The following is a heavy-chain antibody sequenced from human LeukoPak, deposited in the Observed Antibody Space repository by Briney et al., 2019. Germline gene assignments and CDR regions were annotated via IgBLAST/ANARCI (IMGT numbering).Heavy chain of an antibody. V-gene: IGHV4-38-2*02. CDR3: ARDPAQYYDFWSGRPANDAFDI. CDR2: IYHSGST. D-gene: IGHD3-3*01. Sequence: SETLSLTCTVSGYSISSGYYWGWIRQPPGKGLEWIGSIYHSGSTYYNPSLKSRVTISVDTSKNQFSLKLSSVTAADTAVYYCARDPAQYYDFWSGRPANDAFDIWGQGTMVTVSS. CDR1: GYSISSGYY. J-gene: IGHJ3*02.